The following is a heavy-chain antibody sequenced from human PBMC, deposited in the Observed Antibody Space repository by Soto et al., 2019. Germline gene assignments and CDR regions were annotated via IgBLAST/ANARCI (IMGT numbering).Heavy chain of an antibody. V-gene: IGHV3-33*01. CDR3: ARFGTVYSGYDQQVSYYYHGMDV. CDR1: GFTFSSYG. J-gene: IGHJ6*02. D-gene: IGHD5-12*01. CDR2: IWYDGSNK. Sequence: GGSLRLSCAASGFTFSSYGMHWVRQAPGKGLEWVAVIWYDGSNKYYADSVKGRFTISRDNSKNTLYLLMNSLRAEDTAVYYCARFGTVYSGYDQQVSYYYHGMDVWGQGTTVTVSS.